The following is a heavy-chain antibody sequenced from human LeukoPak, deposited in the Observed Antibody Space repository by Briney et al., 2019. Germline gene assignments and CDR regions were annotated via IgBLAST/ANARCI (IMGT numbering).Heavy chain of an antibody. CDR2: INHSGST. CDR3: AKTPYVPSSFDP. CDR1: GGSLSGYY. Sequence: SETLSLTCAVSGGSLSGYYWSWIRQTPGKGLEWIGEINHSGSTNYNPSLRSRVTISVDTSKNQFSLKLSSVTAADTAVYYCAKTPYVPSSFDPWGQGTLVTVSS. D-gene: IGHD3-10*02. V-gene: IGHV4-34*01. J-gene: IGHJ5*02.